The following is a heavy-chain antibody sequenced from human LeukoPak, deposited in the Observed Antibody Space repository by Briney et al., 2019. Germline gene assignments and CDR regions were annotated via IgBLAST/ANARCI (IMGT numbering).Heavy chain of an antibody. Sequence: GGSLRLSCAASGFTFSGFWMSWVRQAPGKGLEWVVNINQDGSGKYYVDSVKGRFTISRDNAKNSLYLQMNSLGAEDTAMYYCARDGRTWATGSYWGQGTLVTVSS. J-gene: IGHJ4*02. CDR3: ARDGRTWATGSY. CDR2: INQDGSGK. V-gene: IGHV3-7*01. CDR1: GFTFSGFW. D-gene: IGHD1-14*01.